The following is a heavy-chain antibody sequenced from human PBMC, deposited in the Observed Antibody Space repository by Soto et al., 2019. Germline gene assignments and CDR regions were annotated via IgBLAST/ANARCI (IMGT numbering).Heavy chain of an antibody. Sequence: SETLSLTCTVSGGSISSYYWSWIRQPPGKELQYIGYIYYSGSTNYNPSLKSRVTISVDTSKNQFSLKLSSVTAADTAVYYCARHSSGWFDYWGQGTLVTVSS. V-gene: IGHV4-59*12. CDR2: IYYSGST. J-gene: IGHJ4*02. D-gene: IGHD6-19*01. CDR1: GGSISSYY. CDR3: ARHSSGWFDY.